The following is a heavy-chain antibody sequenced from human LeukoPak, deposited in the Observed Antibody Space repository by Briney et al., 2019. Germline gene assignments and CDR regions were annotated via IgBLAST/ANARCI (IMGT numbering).Heavy chain of an antibody. Sequence: TGGSLRLSCAASGFTLSTYWMSWVRQAPGKGLEWVSYISSSGSTIYYADSVKGRFTISRDNAKNSLYLQMNSLRAEDTAVYYCASSYTASTKIDYWGQGTLVTVSS. V-gene: IGHV3-11*01. CDR1: GFTLSTYW. CDR3: ASSYTASTKIDY. CDR2: ISSSGSTI. D-gene: IGHD1-1*01. J-gene: IGHJ4*02.